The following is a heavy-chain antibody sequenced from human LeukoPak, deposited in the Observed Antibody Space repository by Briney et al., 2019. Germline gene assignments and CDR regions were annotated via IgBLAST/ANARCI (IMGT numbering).Heavy chain of an antibody. D-gene: IGHD5-12*01. V-gene: IGHV3-66*01. CDR1: GFTVSSNY. CDR3: ARASGYDVFDY. Sequence: GGSLRLSCAASGFTVSSNYMSWVRQAPGKGLEWVSVIYSGGSTYYADSVKGRFTISRDNSKNTLYLQMNSLRAEDTAVYYCARASGYDVFDYWGQGTLVTVSS. J-gene: IGHJ4*02. CDR2: IYSGGST.